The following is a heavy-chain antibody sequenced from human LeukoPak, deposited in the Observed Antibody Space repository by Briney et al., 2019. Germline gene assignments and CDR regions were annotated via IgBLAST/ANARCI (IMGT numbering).Heavy chain of an antibody. J-gene: IGHJ4*02. CDR1: GSIFTSYW. CDR2: IDPSDSET. Sequence: GASLQISCEAAGSIFTSYWIGWGRQLPGKGLEGMGIIDPSDSETQYTPSFQGQVTISVDKSLTTADLQWNSLKASDTAMYYCARQTAMGRSGDYWGQGTLVTVSS. D-gene: IGHD5-18*01. CDR3: ARQTAMGRSGDY. V-gene: IGHV5-51*01.